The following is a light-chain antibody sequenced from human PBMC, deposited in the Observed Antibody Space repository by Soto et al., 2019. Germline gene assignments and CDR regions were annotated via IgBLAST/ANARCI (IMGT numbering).Light chain of an antibody. V-gene: IGKV3-15*01. J-gene: IGKJ1*01. Sequence: VMTQSPATLSVSPGERATLSCWASETVATNRAWYQQKPGQAPRLLISGASTRAAGISDRFRGSGSGTEFTLTISSLQSEDSAIYYCQQYFEWPPMTFGQGTKVEI. CDR1: ETVATN. CDR3: QQYFEWPPMT. CDR2: GAS.